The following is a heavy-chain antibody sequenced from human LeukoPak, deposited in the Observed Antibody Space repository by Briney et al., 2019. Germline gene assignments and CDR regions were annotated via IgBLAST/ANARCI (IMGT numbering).Heavy chain of an antibody. CDR1: GYTFTGYH. CDR2: IYPNSGGT. Sequence: ASVTVSCKASGYTFTGYHMHWVRQAPGQGLEWMGWIYPNSGGTNYAHKFQGRVTITRDTYLRTAYMALSRLRSDDTAVYYCARLPLPDSGDDYWGQGTLVTVSS. CDR3: ARLPLPDSGDDY. V-gene: IGHV1-2*02. J-gene: IGHJ4*02. D-gene: IGHD6-25*01.